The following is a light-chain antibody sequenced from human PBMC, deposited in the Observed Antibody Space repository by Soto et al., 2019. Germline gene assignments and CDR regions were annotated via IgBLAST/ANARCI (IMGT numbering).Light chain of an antibody. CDR3: CSFTSANTYV. Sequence: QSVLTQPPSVSGSPGQSVTISCTGTSSDVGSNNRVSWYQQPPGTVPKVMIYEVSNRPSGVPDRFPGSKSGNTASLTISGLQAEDEADYYCCSFTSANTYVFGTGTKVTVL. J-gene: IGLJ1*01. V-gene: IGLV2-18*02. CDR1: SSDVGSNNR. CDR2: EVS.